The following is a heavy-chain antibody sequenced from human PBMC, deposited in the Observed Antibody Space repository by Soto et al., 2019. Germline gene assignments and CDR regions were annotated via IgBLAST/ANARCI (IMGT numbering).Heavy chain of an antibody. CDR3: ARSLDYGDIDAFDI. D-gene: IGHD4-17*01. CDR1: GYTFTSYG. J-gene: IGHJ3*02. Sequence: QVQLVQSGAEVKKPGASVKVSCKASGYTFTSYGISWVRQAPGQGLEWMGWISAYNGNTNYAQKLXXXXXXXXXXXXXXXXXXXXXXXXXXXAVYYCARSLDYGDIDAFDIWGQGTMVTVSS. V-gene: IGHV1-18*01. CDR2: ISAYNGNT.